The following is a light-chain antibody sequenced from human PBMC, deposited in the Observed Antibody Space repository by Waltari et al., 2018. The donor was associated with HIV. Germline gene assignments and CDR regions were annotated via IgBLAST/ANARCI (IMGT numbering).Light chain of an antibody. Sequence: QSALTQPASVSGSPGQSITISCTGTISDIGSYNLVSLYQQYPGKAPKLIIYEVSKRPSGVSDRFSGSKSGNRASLAVAGLKVEDEADYYGCSYAGGRVVVLFGGGTRLTV. CDR2: EVS. CDR3: CSYAGGRVVVL. V-gene: IGLV2-23*02. J-gene: IGLJ2*01. CDR1: ISDIGSYNL.